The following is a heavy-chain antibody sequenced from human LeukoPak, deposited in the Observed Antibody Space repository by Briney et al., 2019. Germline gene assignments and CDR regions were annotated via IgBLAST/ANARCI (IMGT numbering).Heavy chain of an antibody. Sequence: PSETLSLTCTVSGGSISSGSYYWSWIRQPGGEGREWIGRIYTSGSTNYNPSLKSRVPLTLDTFKTQFAPEQSPLTAADTAVYYCARVPLAAAGTGGYYFDYWGQGTLVTVSS. D-gene: IGHD6-13*01. CDR2: IYTSGST. CDR1: GGSISSGSYY. V-gene: IGHV4-61*02. J-gene: IGHJ4*02. CDR3: ARVPLAAAGTGGYYFDY.